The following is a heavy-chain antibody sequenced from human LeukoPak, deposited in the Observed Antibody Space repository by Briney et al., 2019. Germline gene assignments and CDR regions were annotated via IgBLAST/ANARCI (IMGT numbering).Heavy chain of an antibody. CDR2: IKSKTDGGTT. J-gene: IGHJ4*02. CDR3: TTYYYGSGSSPSDY. Sequence: GGSLRLSCAASGFTCSNAWMSWVRQAPGKGLEWVGRIKSKTDGGTTDYAAPVKGRFTISRDDSKNTLYLQMNSLKTEDTAVYYCTTYYYGSGSSPSDYWGQGTLVTVSS. CDR1: GFTCSNAW. D-gene: IGHD3-10*01. V-gene: IGHV3-15*01.